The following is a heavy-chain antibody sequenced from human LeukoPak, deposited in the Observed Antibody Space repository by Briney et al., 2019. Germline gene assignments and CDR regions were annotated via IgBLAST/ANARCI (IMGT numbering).Heavy chain of an antibody. CDR1: GGSISSSSYY. J-gene: IGHJ6*02. V-gene: IGHV4-39*07. CDR3: ARLVVTAIRRNYYYYYGMDV. CDR2: INHSGST. D-gene: IGHD2-21*02. Sequence: SETLSLTCTVSGGSISSSSYYWGWIRQPPGKGLEWIGEINHSGSTNYNPSLKSRVTISVDTSKNQFSLKLSSVTAADTAVYYCARLVVTAIRRNYYYYYGMDVWGQGTTVTVSS.